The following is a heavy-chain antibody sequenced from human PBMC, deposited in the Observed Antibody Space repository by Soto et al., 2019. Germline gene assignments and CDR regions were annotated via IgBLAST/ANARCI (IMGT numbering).Heavy chain of an antibody. CDR3: ARTNQPFSGYCFGYLGRYYYGMDF. CDR2: IIPIFGTA. Sequence: SVKVSCKASGGTFSSYAISWVRQAPGQGLEWMGGIIPIFGTANYAQKFQGRVTITADESTSTAYMELSSLRSEDTAVYYCARTNQPFSGYCFGYLGRYYYGMDFWGQGTSVPVSS. CDR1: GGTFSSYA. D-gene: IGHD5-18*01. V-gene: IGHV1-69*13. J-gene: IGHJ6*02.